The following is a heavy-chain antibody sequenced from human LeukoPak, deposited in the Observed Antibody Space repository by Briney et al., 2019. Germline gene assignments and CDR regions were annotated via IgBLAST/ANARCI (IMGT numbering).Heavy chain of an antibody. D-gene: IGHD3-3*01. CDR3: AREPPYDFWSGYYKFLDY. CDR1: GFTFSSYG. J-gene: IGHJ4*02. Sequence: GGSLRLSCAASGFTFSSYGMHWVRQAPGKGLEWVAVIWYDGSNKYYADSVKGRFTIPRDNSKNTLYLQMNSLRAEDTAVYYCAREPPYDFWSGYYKFLDYWGQGTLVTVSS. CDR2: IWYDGSNK. V-gene: IGHV3-33*01.